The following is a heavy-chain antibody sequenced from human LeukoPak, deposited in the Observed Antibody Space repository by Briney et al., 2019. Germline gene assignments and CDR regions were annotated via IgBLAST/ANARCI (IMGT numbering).Heavy chain of an antibody. V-gene: IGHV3-23*01. CDR3: AKDRGSGSYTDWWNMDV. CDR1: GFTFSSYG. CDR2: ISGSGGST. D-gene: IGHD3-10*01. J-gene: IGHJ6*03. Sequence: PGGSLRLSCAASGFTFSSYGMSWVRQAPGKGLEWVSTISGSGGSTFYADSVKGRFTISRDNSKNTLYLQMNSLRAEDMALYYCAKDRGSGSYTDWWNMDVWGKGTTVTVSS.